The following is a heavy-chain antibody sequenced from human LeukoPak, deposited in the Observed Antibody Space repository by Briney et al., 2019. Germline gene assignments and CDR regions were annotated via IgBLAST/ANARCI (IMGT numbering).Heavy chain of an antibody. V-gene: IGHV4-59*01. Sequence: SETLSLTCTVSGGSISSYYWSWIRQPPGKGLECIGYIYYSGSTNYNPSLKSRVTISVDTSKNQFSLRLSSVTAADTAVYYCASSIVGATPFDYWGQGTLVTVSS. CDR2: IYYSGST. J-gene: IGHJ4*02. CDR3: ASSIVGATPFDY. CDR1: GGSISSYY. D-gene: IGHD1-26*01.